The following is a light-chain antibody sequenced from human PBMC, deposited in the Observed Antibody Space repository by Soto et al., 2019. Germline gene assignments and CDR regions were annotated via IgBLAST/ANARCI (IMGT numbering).Light chain of an antibody. J-gene: IGLJ2*01. Sequence: QSVLTQPPSASGTPGQRVTISCSGSSSNIGSNTVNWYQQLPGTAPKLLIYSNNQPPSWVPDRFSGAKSGTSATLAISGLQTDDEADYYCAAWDDSLNGVVFGGGTKLTVL. CDR2: SNN. CDR3: AAWDDSLNGVV. CDR1: SSNIGSNT. V-gene: IGLV1-44*01.